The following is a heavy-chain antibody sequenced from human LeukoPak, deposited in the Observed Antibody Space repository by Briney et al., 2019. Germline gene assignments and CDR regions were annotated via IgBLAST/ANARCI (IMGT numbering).Heavy chain of an antibody. Sequence: SETLSLTCAVYGGSFSGYYWSWIRQPPGKGLEWIWEINHSGSTNYNPSLKSRVTISVDTSKNQFSLKLSSVTAADTAVYYCARSSGWYPLGYWGQGTLVTVSS. J-gene: IGHJ4*02. D-gene: IGHD6-19*01. CDR1: GGSFSGYY. V-gene: IGHV4-34*01. CDR2: INHSGST. CDR3: ARSSGWYPLGY.